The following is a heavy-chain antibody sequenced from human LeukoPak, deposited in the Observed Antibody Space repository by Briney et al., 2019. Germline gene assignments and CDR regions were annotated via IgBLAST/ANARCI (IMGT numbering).Heavy chain of an antibody. CDR3: AKADGYSGYDPDY. Sequence: GRSLRLSCAASGFTFDDYAMHWVRQAPGKGLEWVSGISWNSGSIGYADSVKGRFTISRDNSKNTLYLQMNSLRAEDTAVYYCAKADGYSGYDPDYWGQGTLVTVSS. D-gene: IGHD5-12*01. J-gene: IGHJ4*02. CDR2: ISWNSGSI. CDR1: GFTFDDYA. V-gene: IGHV3-9*01.